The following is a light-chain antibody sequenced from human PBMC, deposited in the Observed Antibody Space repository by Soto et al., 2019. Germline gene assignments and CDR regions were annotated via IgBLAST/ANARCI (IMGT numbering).Light chain of an antibody. Sequence: EIVLTQSPGTLSLSPGERATLSCRARQSVSGSYLAWYQQKPGQAPRLLIYASSRATGIPDRFSGSGSGTDFTLTIRRLEPEDFAVYYCQHYGTSPLFGSGPKVDIK. CDR2: AS. V-gene: IGKV3-20*01. J-gene: IGKJ3*01. CDR3: QHYGTSPL. CDR1: QSVSGSY.